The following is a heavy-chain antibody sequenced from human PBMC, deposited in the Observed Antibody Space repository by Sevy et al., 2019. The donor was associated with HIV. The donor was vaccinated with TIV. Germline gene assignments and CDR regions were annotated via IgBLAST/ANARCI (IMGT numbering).Heavy chain of an antibody. CDR3: ARESESNWYFDL. CDR1: GFTFSTFG. D-gene: IGHD3-3*01. CDR2: IFYDGRIT. J-gene: IGHJ2*01. Sequence: GGSLRLSCTTSGFTFSTFGMHWVRQAPGKGLEWVAAIFYDGRITYYADSVKGRFTISRDNSKNTLYLQMNSLRAEDTAVYYCARESESNWYFDLWGRGTLVTVSS. V-gene: IGHV3-33*01.